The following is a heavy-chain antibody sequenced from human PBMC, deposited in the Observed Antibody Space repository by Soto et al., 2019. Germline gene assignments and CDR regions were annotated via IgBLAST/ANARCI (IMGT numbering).Heavy chain of an antibody. CDR2: INAGNGNT. CDR3: ARELGGWPEY. J-gene: IGHJ4*02. Sequence: GESLKVCCKASRYTFTSYVIDLLRHSPGQRLECILLINAGNGNTKYSQKFQSRVTITRDTSASTAYMELSSLRSEDTAVYYCARELGGWPEYWGQGNLITSPQ. V-gene: IGHV1-3*01. D-gene: IGHD1-26*01. CDR1: RYTFTSYV.